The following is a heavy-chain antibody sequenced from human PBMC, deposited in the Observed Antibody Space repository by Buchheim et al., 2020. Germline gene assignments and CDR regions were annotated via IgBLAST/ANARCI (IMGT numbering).Heavy chain of an antibody. CDR3: ARDLRRDCSGGSCYSTIKYYYYYGMDV. V-gene: IGHV3-33*01. CDR2: IWYDGSNK. CDR1: GFTFSSYG. Sequence: QVQLVESGGGVVQPGRSLRLSCAASGFTFSSYGMHWVRQAPGKGLEWVAVIWYDGSNKYYADSVKGRFTISRDNSKNTLYLQMNSRRAEDTAVYYCARDLRRDCSGGSCYSTIKYYYYYGMDVWGQGTT. D-gene: IGHD2-15*01. J-gene: IGHJ6*02.